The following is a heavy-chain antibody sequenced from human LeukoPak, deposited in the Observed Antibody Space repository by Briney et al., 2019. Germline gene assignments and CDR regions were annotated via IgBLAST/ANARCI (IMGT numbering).Heavy chain of an antibody. V-gene: IGHV4-34*01. Sequence: ETLSLTCAVNGGSFSGYYWSWIRQPPGKGLEWIGEINHSGSTNYNPSLKSRVTISVDTSKNQFSLKLSSVTAADTAVYYCARLGVARYYYYYYYMDVWGKGTTVTVSS. CDR3: ARLGVARYYYYYYYMDV. CDR1: GGSFSGYY. D-gene: IGHD3-3*01. J-gene: IGHJ6*03. CDR2: INHSGST.